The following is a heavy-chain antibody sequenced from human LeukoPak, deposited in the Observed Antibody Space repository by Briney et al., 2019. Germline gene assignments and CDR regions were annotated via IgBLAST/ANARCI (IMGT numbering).Heavy chain of an antibody. V-gene: IGHV3-7*04. J-gene: IGHJ4*02. CDR3: ARDAEGGTYRY. D-gene: IGHD1-26*01. CDR2: IKEDGSAK. Sequence: GGSLRLSCAASGFTFSSYAMSWVRQAPGKGLEWVANIKEDGSAKYYVDSVTGRFTISRDNAKNSLFLQMNSLRAEDTAVYYCARDAEGGTYRYWGQGTLVTVSS. CDR1: GFTFSSYA.